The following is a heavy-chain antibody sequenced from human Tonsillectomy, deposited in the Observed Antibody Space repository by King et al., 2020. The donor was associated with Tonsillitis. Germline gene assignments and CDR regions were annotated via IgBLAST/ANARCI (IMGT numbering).Heavy chain of an antibody. CDR2: INHSGST. D-gene: IGHD2-2*01. CDR3: ARRPLGYCRGTSCSRPCDY. Sequence: VQLQQWGAGLLKPSETLSLTCAVYGGSFSGYYWSWIRQPPGKGLEWIGEINHSGSTNQNASLKSRVTILVDTSKNQFTLKLSSVTAADTAIYYCARRPLGYCRGTSCSRPCDYWGQGTLVTVSS. CDR1: GGSFSGYY. J-gene: IGHJ4*02. V-gene: IGHV4-34*01.